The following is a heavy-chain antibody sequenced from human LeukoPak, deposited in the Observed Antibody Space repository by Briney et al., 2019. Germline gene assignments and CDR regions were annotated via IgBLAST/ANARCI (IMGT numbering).Heavy chain of an antibody. D-gene: IGHD2-2*01. V-gene: IGHV1-8*01. CDR3: ARGRCVGSTSCYYFDY. CDR2: MNPNIGNT. CDR1: GYIFTSYG. Sequence: ASVKVSCKASGYIFTSYGISWVRQATGQGLEWMGWMNPNIGNTGYAQKFQGRVTITRNTSISTAYMELSSLRSEDTAVYYCARGRCVGSTSCYYFDYWGQGTLVTVSS. J-gene: IGHJ4*02.